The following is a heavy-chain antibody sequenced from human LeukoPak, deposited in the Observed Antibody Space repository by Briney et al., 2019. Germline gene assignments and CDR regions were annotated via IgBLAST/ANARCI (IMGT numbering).Heavy chain of an antibody. V-gene: IGHV4-38-2*01. Sequence: SETLSLTCPVSGYSISSGLHWGLNRQPPGKGLEWIGSIYHSGSTYYNPSLKSRVTISVDTSKNQFSLKQSSVTAADTAVYYCARLTGSTVLYYYYYRDVWGKGTTVTVSS. CDR3: ARLTGSTVLYYYYYRDV. D-gene: IGHD4-17*01. CDR2: IYHSGST. CDR1: GYSISSGLH. J-gene: IGHJ6*03.